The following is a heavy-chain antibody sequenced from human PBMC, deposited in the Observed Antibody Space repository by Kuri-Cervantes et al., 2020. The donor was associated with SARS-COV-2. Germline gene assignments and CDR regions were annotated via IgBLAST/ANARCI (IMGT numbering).Heavy chain of an antibody. J-gene: IGHJ6*02. CDR3: ARGAHDYYYYGMDV. CDR1: GFTFSSYS. Sequence: GESLKISCAASGFTFSSYSMNWVRQAPGKGLEWVSYISSSSSTIYYADSVKGRFTISRDNAKNSLYLQMNSLRAEDTAVYYCARGAHDYYYYGMDVWGQGTTVTVSS. V-gene: IGHV3-48*04. CDR2: ISSSSSTI.